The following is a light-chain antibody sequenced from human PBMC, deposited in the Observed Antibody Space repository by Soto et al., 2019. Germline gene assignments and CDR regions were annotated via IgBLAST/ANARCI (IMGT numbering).Light chain of an antibody. CDR1: QSVGRN. CDR3: QEYSTWPLFT. Sequence: EIVVTQSPGILSVSPGDRATLSCRASQSVGRNLVWYQQKPGQAPTLLIYAASTRATGLPARFSGSGSGTDFTLTISSLQSEDFAVYYFQEYSTWPLFTFGPGTRVDIK. J-gene: IGKJ3*01. CDR2: AAS. V-gene: IGKV3-15*01.